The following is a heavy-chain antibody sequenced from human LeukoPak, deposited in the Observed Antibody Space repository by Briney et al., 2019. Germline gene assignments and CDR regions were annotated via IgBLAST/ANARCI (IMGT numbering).Heavy chain of an antibody. CDR2: MNPNSGNT. V-gene: IGHV1-8*01. CDR1: GYTFTSYD. Sequence: ASVKVSCKASGYTFTSYDIKWVRQATGQGLEWMGWMNPNSGNTGYAQKFQGRVTMTRNTSISTAYMELSSLRSEDTAVYYCARGDSRSWYWEQYYYYYGMDVWGQGTTVTVSS. D-gene: IGHD6-13*01. CDR3: ARGDSRSWYWEQYYYYYGMDV. J-gene: IGHJ6*02.